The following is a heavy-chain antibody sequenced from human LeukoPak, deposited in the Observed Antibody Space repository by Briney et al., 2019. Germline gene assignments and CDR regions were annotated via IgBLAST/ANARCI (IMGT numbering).Heavy chain of an antibody. V-gene: IGHV3-74*01. CDR1: GFTFSSYW. Sequence: WGSLRLSCAASGFTFSSYWMDWVRQAPGKGLVWVSHINSDGSSATYADSVKGRFTISRDNAKNTLYLQMNSLRAEDTAVYYCARAPYSGSYYNFWFDSWGQATLVTVSS. CDR3: ARAPYSGSYYNFWFDS. J-gene: IGHJ5*01. CDR2: INSDGSSA. D-gene: IGHD3-10*01.